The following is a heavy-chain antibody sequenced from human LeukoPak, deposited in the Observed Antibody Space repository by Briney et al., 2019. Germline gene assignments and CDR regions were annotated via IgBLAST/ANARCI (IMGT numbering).Heavy chain of an antibody. CDR1: GYTFTSYY. D-gene: IGHD2-2*01. J-gene: IGHJ5*02. V-gene: IGHV1-46*01. CDR2: INPSGGST. CDR3: ARDTTYCSTTTCYFGWFDT. Sequence: ASVKVSCKASGYTFTSYYMHWVRQAPGQGLEWMGIINPSGGSTSYAQKFQGRVTMTRDTSTSTAYMELRSLRSDDTAEYYCARDTTYCSTTTCYFGWFDTWGQGTLVTVSS.